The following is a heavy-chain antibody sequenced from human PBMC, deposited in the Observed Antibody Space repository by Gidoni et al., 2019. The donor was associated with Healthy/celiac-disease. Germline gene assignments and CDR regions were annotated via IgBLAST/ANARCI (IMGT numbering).Heavy chain of an antibody. J-gene: IGHJ6*02. CDR1: GGSFSGYY. V-gene: IGHV4-34*01. CDR3: ARWPYSSSRKTYYYYGLDV. D-gene: IGHD6-13*01. CDR2: INHRGST. Sequence: QVQLQQWGAGLLKPSETLFLTCAVYGGSFSGYYWSWIRQPPGKGLEWIGEINHRGSTNYNPSLKSRVTISVDTSKNQFSLKLSSVTAADTAVYYCARWPYSSSRKTYYYYGLDVWGQGTTVTVSS.